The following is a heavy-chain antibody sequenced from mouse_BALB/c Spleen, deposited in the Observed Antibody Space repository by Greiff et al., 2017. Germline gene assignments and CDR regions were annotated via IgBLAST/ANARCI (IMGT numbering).Heavy chain of an antibody. D-gene: IGHD1-2*01. CDR1: GFTFSSYG. CDR3: AREGTTATYYFDY. J-gene: IGHJ2*01. Sequence: EVKVVESGGGLVQPGGSLKLSCAASGFTFSSYGMSWVRQTPDKRLELVATINSNGGSTYYPDSVKGRFTISRANAKNTLYLQMSSLKSEDTAMYYCAREGTTATYYFDYWGQGTTLTVSS. CDR2: INSNGGST. V-gene: IGHV5-6-3*01.